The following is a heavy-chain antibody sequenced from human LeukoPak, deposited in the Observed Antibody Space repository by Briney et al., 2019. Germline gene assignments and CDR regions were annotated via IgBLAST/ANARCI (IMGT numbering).Heavy chain of an antibody. V-gene: IGHV4-59*08. J-gene: IGHJ2*01. CDR1: GGSISNYY. CDR2: IYYSGST. CDR3: ARRTYFDL. Sequence: SETLSLTCTVSGGSISNYYWSWVRQPPGKGLEWIGYIYYSGSTTYNPSLKSRVTISVDTSKNLFSLKLNAVTAADTAVYYCARRTYFDLWGRGTLVTVSS.